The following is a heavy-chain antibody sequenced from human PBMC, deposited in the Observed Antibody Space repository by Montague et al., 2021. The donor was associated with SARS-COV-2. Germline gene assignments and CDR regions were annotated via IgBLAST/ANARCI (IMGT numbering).Heavy chain of an antibody. J-gene: IGHJ4*02. D-gene: IGHD3-3*01. V-gene: IGHV4-34*01. CDR1: GGSFSGYY. CDR2: INHSGST. CDR3: ARGYQLRFLEWSSRQSTFDY. Sequence: SETLSLTCAVYGGSFSGYYWSWIRQPPGKGLEWIGEINHSGSTNYNPSLKSRVTISVDTSKNQFSLKLSSVTAADTVVYYCARGYQLRFLEWSSRQSTFDYWGQGTLVTVSS.